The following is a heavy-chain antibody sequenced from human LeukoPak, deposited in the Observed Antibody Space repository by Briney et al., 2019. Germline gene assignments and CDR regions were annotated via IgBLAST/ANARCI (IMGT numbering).Heavy chain of an antibody. V-gene: IGHV3-11*04. D-gene: IGHD2-2*01. CDR1: GFTFSDYY. CDR3: ARGSRYCSSTSCYCDY. J-gene: IGHJ4*02. Sequence: GGSLRLSCAASGFTFSDYYMSWIRQAPGKGLEWVSYISSSGSTIYYADSVKGRFTISRDNAKDSLYLQMNSLRAEDTAVYYCARGSRYCSSTSCYCDYWGQGTLATVSS. CDR2: ISSSGSTI.